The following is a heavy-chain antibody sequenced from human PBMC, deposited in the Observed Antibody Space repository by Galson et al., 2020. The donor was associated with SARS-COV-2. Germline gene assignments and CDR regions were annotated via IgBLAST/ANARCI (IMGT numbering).Heavy chain of an antibody. V-gene: IGHV4-34*01. CDR3: AGQRRITMFGMIINYRGFDY. D-gene: IGHD3-3*01. Sequence: SETLSLTCAVYGGSFSGYYWSWIRQPPGKGLEWIGEINPSGSTSYNPSLKSRVTISVDTSKNQFSLKLSSGTAADPAVFYCAGQRRITMFGMIINYRGFDYWGQGTLVSVSS. CDR2: INPSGST. CDR1: GGSFSGYY. J-gene: IGHJ4*02.